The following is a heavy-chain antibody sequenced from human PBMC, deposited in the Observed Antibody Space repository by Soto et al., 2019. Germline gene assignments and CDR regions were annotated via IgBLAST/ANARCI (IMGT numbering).Heavy chain of an antibody. J-gene: IGHJ5*02. CDR1: GFTFSGYA. CDR3: AKGVHQPFP. V-gene: IGHV3-23*01. D-gene: IGHD6-13*01. Sequence: EVQLLESGGGLVQPGGSLRLNCGASGFTFSGYAMTWVRQAPGKGLGWVSGIGVSGGTTDYAHSVKGRFPISRDKSKNTLYLQMNSLRAEGTAIYYCAKGVHQPFPWGQGALVTVSS. CDR2: IGVSGGTT.